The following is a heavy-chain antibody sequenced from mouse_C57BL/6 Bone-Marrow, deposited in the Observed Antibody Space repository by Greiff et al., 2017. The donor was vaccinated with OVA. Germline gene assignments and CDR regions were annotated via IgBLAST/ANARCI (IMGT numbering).Heavy chain of an antibody. D-gene: IGHD2-3*01. CDR2: ISSGSSTI. CDR3: ARPDGYYFDY. Sequence: DVHLVESGGGLVKPGGSLKLSCAASGFTFSDYGMHWVRQAPEKGLEWVAYISSGSSTIYYADTVKSRFTISRDNAKNTLFLQMTSLRSEDTAMYYCARPDGYYFDYWGQGTTLTVSS. J-gene: IGHJ2*01. CDR1: GFTFSDYG. V-gene: IGHV5-17*01.